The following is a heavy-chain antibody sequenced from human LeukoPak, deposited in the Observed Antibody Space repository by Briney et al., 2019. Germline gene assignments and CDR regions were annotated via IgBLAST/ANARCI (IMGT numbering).Heavy chain of an antibody. J-gene: IGHJ5*02. D-gene: IGHD5-12*01. Sequence: GGSLRLSCAASGFTFSSYWMHWVRQAPGKGLVWVSRINSDGSSTSYADSVKGRFTISRDNAKNTLYLQMNSLRAEDTAVYYCARDHSSLRPGHDNWFDPWGQGTLVTVSS. V-gene: IGHV3-74*01. CDR3: ARDHSSLRPGHDNWFDP. CDR2: INSDGSST. CDR1: GFTFSSYW.